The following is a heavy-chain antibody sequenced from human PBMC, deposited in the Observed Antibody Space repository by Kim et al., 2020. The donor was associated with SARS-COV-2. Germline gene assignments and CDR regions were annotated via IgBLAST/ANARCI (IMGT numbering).Heavy chain of an antibody. J-gene: IGHJ4*02. D-gene: IGHD2-8*01. Sequence: ASVKVSCKASGYTFTSYGISWVRQAPGQGLEWMGWISAYNGNTNYAQKLQGRVTMTTDTSTSTAYMELRSLRSDDTAVYYCARDPLPYCTNGVCQPSGYWGQGTLVTVSS. V-gene: IGHV1-18*04. CDR2: ISAYNGNT. CDR1: GYTFTSYG. CDR3: ARDPLPYCTNGVCQPSGY.